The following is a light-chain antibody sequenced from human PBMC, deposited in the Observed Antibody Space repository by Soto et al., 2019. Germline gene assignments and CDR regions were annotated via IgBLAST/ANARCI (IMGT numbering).Light chain of an antibody. CDR1: SSDVGSYNL. CDR3: SSYPGSSTLV. J-gene: IGLJ2*01. V-gene: IGLV2-23*02. Sequence: QSALTQPASVSGSPGQSITISCTGTSSDVGSYNLVSWYQQHPGKAPKLMIYEVSKRPSGVSNRFSGSKSGNTASLTISGLQAEDEADYYGSSYPGSSTLVFGGGTKVTVL. CDR2: EVS.